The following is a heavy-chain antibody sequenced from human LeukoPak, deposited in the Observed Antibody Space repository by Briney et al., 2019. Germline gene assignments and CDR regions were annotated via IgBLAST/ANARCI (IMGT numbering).Heavy chain of an antibody. J-gene: IGHJ4*02. CDR1: GDSISSSNYY. CDR2: TPYSGDT. D-gene: IGHD6-13*01. Sequence: PSGTLSLTCAVSGDSISSSNYYWGWIRQPPGKGLEWIGSTPYSGDTVYNPSLKSRIIISVDTSKNQFSLKLTSATAADTAVYYCVRSLATSGMYWGQGTLVTVSS. CDR3: VRSLATSGMY. V-gene: IGHV4-39*01.